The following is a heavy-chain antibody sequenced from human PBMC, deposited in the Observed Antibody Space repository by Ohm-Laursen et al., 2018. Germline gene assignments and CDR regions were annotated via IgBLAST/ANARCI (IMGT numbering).Heavy chain of an antibody. J-gene: IGHJ5*02. CDR1: GFTVSSNY. CDR2: ISGSGGST. D-gene: IGHD1-26*01. CDR3: ANVQSGSYYSFWFDP. Sequence: SLRLSCAASGFTVSSNYMSWVRQAPGKGLEWVSAISGSGGSTYYADSVKGRFTISRDNSKNTLYLQINSLRAEDTAVYYCANVQSGSYYSFWFDPWGQGTLVTVSS. V-gene: IGHV3-23*01.